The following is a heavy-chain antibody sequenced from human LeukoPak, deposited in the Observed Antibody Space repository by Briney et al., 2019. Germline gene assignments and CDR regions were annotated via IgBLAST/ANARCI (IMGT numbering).Heavy chain of an antibody. CDR2: INPNSGST. CDR1: GYTFTGYY. Sequence: ASVKVSCKASGYTFTGYYMHWVRQAPGQGLEWMGWINPNSGSTNFPQKFQGRVTMTRDTSISTAYMELSRLRSDDTAVYYCARDWEGYFDYWGQGTLVTVSS. J-gene: IGHJ4*02. D-gene: IGHD1-26*01. V-gene: IGHV1-2*02. CDR3: ARDWEGYFDY.